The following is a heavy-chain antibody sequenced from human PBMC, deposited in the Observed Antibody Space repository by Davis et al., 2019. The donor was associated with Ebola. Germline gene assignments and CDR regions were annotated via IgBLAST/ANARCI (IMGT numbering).Heavy chain of an antibody. CDR1: GFTFSSYG. D-gene: IGHD2-15*01. V-gene: IGHV3-30*18. J-gene: IGHJ4*02. CDR2: ISYDGSNK. Sequence: LSLTCAASGFTFSSYGMHWVRQAPGKGLEWVAVISYDGSNKYYADSVKGRFTISRDNSKNTLYLQMNSLRAEDTAVYYCAKIAQGYWGQGTLVTVSS. CDR3: AKIAQGY.